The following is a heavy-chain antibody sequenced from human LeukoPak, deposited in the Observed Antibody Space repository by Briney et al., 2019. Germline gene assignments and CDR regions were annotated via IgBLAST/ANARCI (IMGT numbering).Heavy chain of an antibody. CDR2: IKQDGSEK. V-gene: IGHV3-7*01. CDR3: ASEGDYGDFYWFDP. CDR1: GFTFSSYA. J-gene: IGHJ5*02. Sequence: GGSLRLSCAASGFTFSSYAMSWVRQAPGKGLEWVANIKQDGSEKYYVDSVKGRFTISRDNAKNSLYLQMNSLRAEDTAVYYCASEGDYGDFYWFDPWGQGTLVTVSS. D-gene: IGHD4-17*01.